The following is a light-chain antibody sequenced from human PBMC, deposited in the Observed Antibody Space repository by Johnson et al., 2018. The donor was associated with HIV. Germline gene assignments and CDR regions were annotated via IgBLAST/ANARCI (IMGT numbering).Light chain of an antibody. CDR2: ENN. CDR3: GTWDSSLSAGRYV. J-gene: IGLJ1*01. Sequence: QSVLTQPPSVSAAPGQKVTISCSGSSSNIGNNYVSWYQQLPGTAPKLLIYENNKRPSGIPDRFSGSQSGTSATLDITGLQTGDEADYYCGTWDSSLSAGRYVFGTGTKVTVL. CDR1: SSNIGNNY. V-gene: IGLV1-51*02.